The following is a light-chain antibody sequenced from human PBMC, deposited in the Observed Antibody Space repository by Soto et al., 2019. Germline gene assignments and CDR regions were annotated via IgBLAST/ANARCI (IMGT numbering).Light chain of an antibody. J-gene: IGKJ2*01. CDR3: QHYDSSPPKYT. Sequence: EIVLTQSPGTLSLSPGERATLSCRASQTISSSYLAWYQQKPGQAPRLLIFGASSRATDIPDRFSGSGSGTDFNLTISRLQPEDFAVYYCQHYDSSPPKYTFGQGTKLEIK. CDR2: GAS. CDR1: QTISSSY. V-gene: IGKV3-20*01.